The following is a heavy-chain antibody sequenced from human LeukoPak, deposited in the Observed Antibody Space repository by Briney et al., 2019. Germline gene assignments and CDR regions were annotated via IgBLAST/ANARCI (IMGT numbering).Heavy chain of an antibody. Sequence: GGSLRLSCAASRFTFSNYDMHWVRQAPGKGLEWVAFIRYDGSNEYYTDSVKGRFTISRDNSKNTLYLQMSSLRAEDTAVYYCARNSNRYYYYYMDVWGKGTTVTISS. CDR3: ARNSNRYYYYYMDV. V-gene: IGHV3-30*02. D-gene: IGHD4-11*01. CDR1: RFTFSNYD. J-gene: IGHJ6*03. CDR2: IRYDGSNE.